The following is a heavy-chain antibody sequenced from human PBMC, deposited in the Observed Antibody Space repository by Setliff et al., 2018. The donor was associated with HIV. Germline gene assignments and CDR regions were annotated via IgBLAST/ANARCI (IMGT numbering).Heavy chain of an antibody. CDR3: AREECTSWPRVHY. CDR1: GGSISSGCYY. CDR2: MHTSGST. Sequence: SETLSLTCTVSGGSISSGCYYWSWIRQPAGKGLEWIGRMHTSGSTSYNPSLKSRVTISTDTSKNQFSLELTSVIAADTAVYYCAREECTSWPRVHYWGQGALVTVSS. V-gene: IGHV4-61*02. D-gene: IGHD6-13*01. J-gene: IGHJ4*02.